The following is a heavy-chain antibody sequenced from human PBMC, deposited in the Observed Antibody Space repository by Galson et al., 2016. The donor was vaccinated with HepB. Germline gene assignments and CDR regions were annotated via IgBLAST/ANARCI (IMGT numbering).Heavy chain of an antibody. CDR1: GVSISTDYW. CDR2: VYQTGTA. V-gene: IGHV4-4*02. CDR3: TRGTLGNTASRAFDY. J-gene: IGHJ4*02. Sequence: SETLSLTCSVSGVSISTDYWWSWVRQSPGEGFEWIGEVYQTGTAPYNPSFTRRATISVDTSKNQISLSLAAVTAADTAIYYCTRGTLGNTASRAFDYWGQGTLVSVSS. D-gene: IGHD1-26*01.